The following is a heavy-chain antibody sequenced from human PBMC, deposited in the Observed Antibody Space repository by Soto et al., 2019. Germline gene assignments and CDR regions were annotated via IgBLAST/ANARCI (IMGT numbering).Heavy chain of an antibody. CDR2: IYTSGST. V-gene: IGHV4-4*07. CDR1: GGSISSYY. CDR3: ARVRIAARTGAYGMDV. Sequence: PSETLSLTCTVSGGSISSYYWIWIRQPAGKGLEWIGRIYTSGSTNYNPSLKSRVTMSVDTSKNQFSLKLSSVTAADTAVYYCARVRIAARTGAYGMDVWGQGTTVTAP. D-gene: IGHD6-6*01. J-gene: IGHJ6*02.